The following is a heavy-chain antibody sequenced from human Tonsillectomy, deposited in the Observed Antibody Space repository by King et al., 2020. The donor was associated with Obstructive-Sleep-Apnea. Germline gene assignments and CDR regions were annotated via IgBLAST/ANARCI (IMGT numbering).Heavy chain of an antibody. CDR2: ISYDGSNK. Sequence: VQLVESGGGVVQPGRSLRLSCAASGFTFSSYAMHWVRQAPGKGLEWVAVISYDGSNKYYADSVKGRFTISRDNSKNTLYLQMNSLRAEDTAVYYCARDKALVRDSSDLRGFLFDPWGQGTLVTVSS. V-gene: IGHV3-30*04. D-gene: IGHD3-22*01. CDR1: GFTFSSYA. CDR3: ARDKALVRDSSDLRGFLFDP. J-gene: IGHJ5*02.